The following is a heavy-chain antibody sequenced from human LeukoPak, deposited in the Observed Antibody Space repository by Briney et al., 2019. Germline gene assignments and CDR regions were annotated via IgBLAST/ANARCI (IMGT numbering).Heavy chain of an antibody. CDR1: GFTFDEYG. J-gene: IGHJ3*01. D-gene: IGHD6-13*01. V-gene: IGHV3-20*04. CDR3: ARDGPAAGAFDF. CDR2: INGNSGST. Sequence: PGGSLRLSCAASGFTFDEYGMSWVRQAPGKGLEWVSGINGNSGSTGYADSVKGRFAVSRDNAKNSLYLQMDSLRAEDTAFYYCARDGPAAGAFDFWGQGTVVTVSS.